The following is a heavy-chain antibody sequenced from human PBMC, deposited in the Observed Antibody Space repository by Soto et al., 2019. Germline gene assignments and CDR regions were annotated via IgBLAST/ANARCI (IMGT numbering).Heavy chain of an antibody. J-gene: IGHJ3*02. Sequence: SETLSLTCTVSGGSISSYYCSWIRQPPGKGLEWIGYIYYSGSTNYNPSLKSRVTISVDTSKNQFSLKLSSVTAADTAVYYCARTSNYDFWSGPGAFDIWGQGTMVTVSS. V-gene: IGHV4-59*08. D-gene: IGHD3-3*01. CDR2: IYYSGST. CDR1: GGSISSYY. CDR3: ARTSNYDFWSGPGAFDI.